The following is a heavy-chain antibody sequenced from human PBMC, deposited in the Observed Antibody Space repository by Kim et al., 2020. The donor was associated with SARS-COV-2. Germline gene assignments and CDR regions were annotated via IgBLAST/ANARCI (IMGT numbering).Heavy chain of an antibody. V-gene: IGHV4-39*01. Sequence: SSNMRVTISVDPSKNQFSLKLSSVTAADTAVYYCASRDYYDSSGYYPLDYWGQGTLVTVSS. J-gene: IGHJ4*02. CDR3: ASRDYYDSSGYYPLDY. D-gene: IGHD3-22*01.